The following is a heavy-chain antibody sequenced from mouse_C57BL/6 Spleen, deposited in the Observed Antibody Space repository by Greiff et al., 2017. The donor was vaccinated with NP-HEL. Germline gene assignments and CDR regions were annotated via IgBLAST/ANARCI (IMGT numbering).Heavy chain of an antibody. V-gene: IGHV5-9-1*02. CDR1: GFTFSSYA. Sequence: EVKLMESGEGLVKPGGSLKLSCAASGFTFSSYAMSWVRQTPEKRLEWVAYISSGGDYIYYADPVKGRFTISRDNARNTLYLQMSSLKSEDTAMYYCTRGITTVVARYFDVWGTGTTVTVSS. CDR2: ISSGGDYI. J-gene: IGHJ1*03. D-gene: IGHD1-1*01. CDR3: TRGITTVVARYFDV.